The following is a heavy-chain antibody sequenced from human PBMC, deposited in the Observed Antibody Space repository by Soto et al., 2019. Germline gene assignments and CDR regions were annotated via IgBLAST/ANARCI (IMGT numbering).Heavy chain of an antibody. CDR2: FDPEDGET. CDR1: GYTLTELS. D-gene: IGHD3-3*01. Sequence: ASVKVSCKVSGYTLTELSMHWVRQAPGKGLEWMGGFDPEDGETIYAQKFQGRVTMTTDTSTSTAYMELRSLRSDDTAVYYCARDRATYYDFWSGYSYYYYGMDVWGQGTTVTVSS. CDR3: ARDRATYYDFWSGYSYYYYGMDV. V-gene: IGHV1-24*01. J-gene: IGHJ6*02.